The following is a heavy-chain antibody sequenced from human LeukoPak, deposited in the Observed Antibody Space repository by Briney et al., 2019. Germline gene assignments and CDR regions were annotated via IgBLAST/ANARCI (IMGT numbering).Heavy chain of an antibody. CDR3: ARGSPYYGSGSPADY. CDR1: GYTFTSYG. J-gene: IGHJ4*02. Sequence: GASVKVSCKASGYTFTSYGISWVRQAPGRGLEWMGWISAYNGNTNYAQKLQGRVTMTTDTSTSTAYMELRSLRSDDTAVYYCARGSPYYGSGSPADYWGQGTLVTVSS. CDR2: ISAYNGNT. D-gene: IGHD3-10*01. V-gene: IGHV1-18*01.